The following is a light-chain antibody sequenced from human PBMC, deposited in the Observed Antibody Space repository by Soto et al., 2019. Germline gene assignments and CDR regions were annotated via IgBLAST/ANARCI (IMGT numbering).Light chain of an antibody. CDR1: QSVNSAY. CDR3: QKYYSSHR. CDR2: GAS. Sequence: EIVLTQSPGTLSLSPGDRATLSCRASQSVNSAYLAWYQQEPGQAPRLLIYGASSRFTGVPDRFGGSGSGTDFTLAISRLEPEDLAVYYYQKYYSSHRFGQGTKVEIK. V-gene: IGKV3-20*01. J-gene: IGKJ1*01.